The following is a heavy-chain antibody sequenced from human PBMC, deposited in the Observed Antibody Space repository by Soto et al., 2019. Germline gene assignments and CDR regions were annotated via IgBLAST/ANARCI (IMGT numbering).Heavy chain of an antibody. CDR3: ARHKRTYSSSWYDY. Sequence: QLQLQESAPGLVKPSETLSLTCTVSGGSISSSSYYWGWIRQPPGKGLEWIGSIYYSGSTYYNPSLKRRVTISVDTSKNQSSLKLSSVTAAATAVYYCARHKRTYSSSWYDYWGQGTLVTVSS. CDR1: GGSISSSSYY. CDR2: IYYSGST. J-gene: IGHJ4*02. D-gene: IGHD6-13*01. V-gene: IGHV4-39*01.